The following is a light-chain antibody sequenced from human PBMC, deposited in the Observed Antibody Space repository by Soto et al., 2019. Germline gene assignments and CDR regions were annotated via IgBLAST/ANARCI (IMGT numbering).Light chain of an antibody. CDR1: ESISSSN. CDR2: VAS. Sequence: EIVLTQSPGTLSLSPGERANLSCRASESISSSNLAWYQQQPGQAPRLLIYVASRRVTGIPDRFSGSGSGTDFTLTISRLEPEDFAVYYCQHYDNTAITFGQGTRLEIK. J-gene: IGKJ5*01. V-gene: IGKV3-20*01. CDR3: QHYDNTAIT.